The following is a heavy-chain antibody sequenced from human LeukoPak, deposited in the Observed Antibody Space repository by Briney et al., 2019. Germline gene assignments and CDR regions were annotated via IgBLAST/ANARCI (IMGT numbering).Heavy chain of an antibody. D-gene: IGHD3-10*02. CDR1: GFTFSSYG. J-gene: IGHJ6*04. CDR2: ISGSGGST. CDR3: AELGITMIGGV. Sequence: GGSLRLSCAASGFTFSSYGMSWGRQAPGKGLEWVSAISGSGGSTYYADSVKGRCTISRDNSKNTLYLQMNSLRAEDTAVYYCAELGITMIGGVWGKGTTVTISS. V-gene: IGHV3-23*01.